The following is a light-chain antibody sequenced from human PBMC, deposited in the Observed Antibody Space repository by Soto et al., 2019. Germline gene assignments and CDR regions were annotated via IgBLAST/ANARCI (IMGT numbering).Light chain of an antibody. J-gene: IGKJ2*01. CDR3: XXXYSTPYT. CDR2: AAS. CDR1: QSISSY. V-gene: IGKV1-39*01. Sequence: DIQMTQSPSSLSASVGDRVTITCRASQSISSYLNWYQQKPGKAPKLLIYAASSLQSGVPSRFSGSGSGTDFTLTISSLQPXXXXTXXXXXXYSTPYTFGQGTKLEIK.